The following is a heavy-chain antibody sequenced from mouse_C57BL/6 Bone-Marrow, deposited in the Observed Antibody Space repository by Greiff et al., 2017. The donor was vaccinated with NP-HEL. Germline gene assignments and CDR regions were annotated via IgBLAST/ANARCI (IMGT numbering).Heavy chain of an antibody. CDR3: ARWYGNYLDD. Sequence: VQLQQPGAELVRPGTSVTLSCKASGYTFTSYWMHWVKQRPGQGLEWIGVIDPSDSSTNYNQKFKGKATLTVDTSSSTAYMQLSSLTSEDAAVYYSARWYGNYLDDWGQGTTLTVSS. D-gene: IGHD2-10*02. J-gene: IGHJ2*01. CDR2: IDPSDSST. CDR1: GYTFTSYW. V-gene: IGHV1-59*01.